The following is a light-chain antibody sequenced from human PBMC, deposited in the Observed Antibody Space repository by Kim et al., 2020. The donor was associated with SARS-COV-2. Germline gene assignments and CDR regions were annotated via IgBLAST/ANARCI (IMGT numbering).Light chain of an antibody. V-gene: IGKV1-9*01. CDR3: QPLNSYPLA. J-gene: IGKJ4*01. CDR1: QSINSY. CDR2: AAS. Sequence: SASVQDRVTITCLASQSINSYLARYQQKPGKAPKLLIYAASTLQSGVPSRFSGSGSGTDFPLTISSLQPEDFATYYCQPLNSYPLAFGGGTKVEI.